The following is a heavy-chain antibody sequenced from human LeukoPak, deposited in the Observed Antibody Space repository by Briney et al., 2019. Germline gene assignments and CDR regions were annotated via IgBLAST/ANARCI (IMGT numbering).Heavy chain of an antibody. D-gene: IGHD2-21*02. Sequence: ASVKVSCKASGYTFTSYGISRVRQAPGQGLEWMGWISAYNGNTNYAQKLQGRVTMTTDTSTSTAYMELRSLRSDDTAVYYCARVFCGGDCYPYYYYYGMYVWGQGTTVTVSS. CDR2: ISAYNGNT. V-gene: IGHV1-18*01. J-gene: IGHJ6*02. CDR3: ARVFCGGDCYPYYYYYGMYV. CDR1: GYTFTSYG.